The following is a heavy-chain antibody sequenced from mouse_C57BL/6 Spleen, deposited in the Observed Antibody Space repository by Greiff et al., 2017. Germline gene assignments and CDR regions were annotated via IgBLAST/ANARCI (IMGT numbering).Heavy chain of an antibody. V-gene: IGHV1-5*01. CDR2: IYPGNSDT. D-gene: IGHD1-1*01. CDR3: TKGSYYYGSDWYFDF. Sequence: VQLQQSGTVLARPGASVKMSCKTSGYKFTSYWMHWVKQRTGQGLGWIGAIYPGNSDTSYNQKFTGKAKLTAVTSSSTAYIELSILTNEDSAVYYCTKGSYYYGSDWYFDFGGTGTTVNVSS. J-gene: IGHJ1*03. CDR1: GYKFTSYW.